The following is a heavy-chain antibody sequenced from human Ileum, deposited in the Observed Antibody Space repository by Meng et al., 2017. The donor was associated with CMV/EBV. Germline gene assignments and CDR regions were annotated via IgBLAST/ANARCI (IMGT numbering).Heavy chain of an antibody. CDR3: ARSYYDILAGYPKNFDY. Sequence: SISSGAPYCGWIRPPPGKVLGCIGSIYYSGSTYHNPSLQGRVTISVDTSRNQFSLKLSSVTAADTAVYYCARSYYDILAGYPKNFDYWGQGTLVTVSS. CDR1: SISSGAPY. J-gene: IGHJ4*02. D-gene: IGHD3-9*01. V-gene: IGHV4-39*01. CDR2: IYYSGST.